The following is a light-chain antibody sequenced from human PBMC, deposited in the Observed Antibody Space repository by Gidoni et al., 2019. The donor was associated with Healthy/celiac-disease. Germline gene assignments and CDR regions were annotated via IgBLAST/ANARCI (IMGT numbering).Light chain of an antibody. CDR1: SSDVGGYNY. Sequence: QSPLPQPPPASGSPGQSITISCTGTSSDVGGYNYVSWYQQHPGKAPKLMIYEVSNRPSGVSNRFSGSKSGNTASLTISGLQAEDEADYYCSSYTSSSTLVVFGGGTKLTVL. CDR3: SSYTSSSTLVV. J-gene: IGLJ2*01. V-gene: IGLV2-14*01. CDR2: EVS.